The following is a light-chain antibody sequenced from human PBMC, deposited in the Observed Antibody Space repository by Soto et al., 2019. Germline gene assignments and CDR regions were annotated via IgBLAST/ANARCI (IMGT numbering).Light chain of an antibody. V-gene: IGKV3-15*01. Sequence: EIVMTQSPATLSVSPGERATLSCRASQRVSRNLAWYQQKPGQAPRLLIYDASTRATGIPDRFSGSGSETEFTLTVSNLQSEDFALYYCQQYNTWPFFGQGTRLEIK. CDR2: DAS. CDR3: QQYNTWPF. J-gene: IGKJ5*01. CDR1: QRVSRN.